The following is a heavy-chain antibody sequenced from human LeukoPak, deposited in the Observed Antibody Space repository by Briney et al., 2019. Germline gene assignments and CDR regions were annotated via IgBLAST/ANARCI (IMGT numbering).Heavy chain of an antibody. Sequence: SETLSLTCAVYGGSFSGYSWSWIRQFPGEGLEWIGEIIHSGSSNYNPSLKSRVTISVDPSKNQFSLQLTSVTAADTAVYSCPRSDKYYYGSGSYYIFDYWGQGTLVTVSS. V-gene: IGHV4-34*12. CDR3: PRSDKYYYGSGSYYIFDY. J-gene: IGHJ4*02. D-gene: IGHD3-10*01. CDR1: GGSFSGYS. CDR2: IIHSGSS.